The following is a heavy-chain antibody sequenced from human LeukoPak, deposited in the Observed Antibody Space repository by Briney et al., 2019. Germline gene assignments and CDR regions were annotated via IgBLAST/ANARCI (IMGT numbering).Heavy chain of an antibody. V-gene: IGHV1-18*01. CDR1: GYTFTSYG. Sequence: ASVKVSCKASGYTFTSYGISWVRQAPGQGLEWMGWISAYNGNTNYAQKLQGRVTMTTDTSTSTACMELRSLRSDDTAVYYCARALRYSSSWPSANIFDYWGQGTLVTVSS. CDR3: ARALRYSSSWPSANIFDY. J-gene: IGHJ4*02. CDR2: ISAYNGNT. D-gene: IGHD6-13*01.